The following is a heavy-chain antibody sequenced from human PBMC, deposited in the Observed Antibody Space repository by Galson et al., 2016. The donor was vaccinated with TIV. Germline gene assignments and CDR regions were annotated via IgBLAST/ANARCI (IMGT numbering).Heavy chain of an antibody. D-gene: IGHD3-10*01. J-gene: IGHJ6*02. CDR1: EITVSRNY. CDR2: IYSAGDT. V-gene: IGHV3-66*01. Sequence: SLRLSCAASEITVSRNYMSWVRQAPGGGLEWISTIYSAGDTYYEDSVKGRFTVSRDNAKNSAFLDMSSLRADDTAVYYCARASTMRVADYYYGMDLWGQGTTVTVSS. CDR3: ARASTMRVADYYYGMDL.